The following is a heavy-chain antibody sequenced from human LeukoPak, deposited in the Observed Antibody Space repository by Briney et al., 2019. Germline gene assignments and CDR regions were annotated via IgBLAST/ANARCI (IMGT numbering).Heavy chain of an antibody. D-gene: IGHD3-22*01. Sequence: GGSLRLSCAASGFTFSSYSMNWVRQAPGKGLEWVSSISSSSSYIYYADSVKGRFTISRDNAKNSLYLQMNSLRAEDTAVYYCARDLTRYYDSRASPFFDYWGQGTLVTVSS. CDR1: GFTFSSYS. CDR2: ISSSSSYI. CDR3: ARDLTRYYDSRASPFFDY. J-gene: IGHJ4*02. V-gene: IGHV3-21*01.